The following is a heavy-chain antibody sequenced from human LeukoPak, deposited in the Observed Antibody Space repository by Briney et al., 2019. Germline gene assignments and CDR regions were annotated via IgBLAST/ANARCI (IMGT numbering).Heavy chain of an antibody. V-gene: IGHV3-23*01. CDR1: GFTFSSYA. CDR2: ISGSGGST. CDR3: AARNYYDSSGYYIVD. D-gene: IGHD3-22*01. Sequence: GGSLRLSCAASGFTFSSYAMSWVRQAPGKGLEWVSVISGSGGSTYYADSVKGRFTISRDNSKNTLYLQMNSLRAEDTAVYYCAARNYYDSSGYYIVDWGQGTLVTVSS. J-gene: IGHJ4*02.